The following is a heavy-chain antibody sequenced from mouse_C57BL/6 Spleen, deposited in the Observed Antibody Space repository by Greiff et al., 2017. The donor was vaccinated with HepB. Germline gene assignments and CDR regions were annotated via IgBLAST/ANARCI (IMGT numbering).Heavy chain of an antibody. D-gene: IGHD2-1*01. J-gene: IGHJ4*01. V-gene: IGHV1-26*01. Sequence: VQLQQSGPELVKPGASVKISCKASGYTFTDYYMNWVKQSHGKSLEWIGDINPNNGGTSYNQKFKGKATLTVDKSSSTAYMELRSLTSEDSAVYYCARSDGNYYYAMDYWGQGTSVTVSS. CDR2: INPNNGGT. CDR1: GYTFTDYY. CDR3: ARSDGNYYYAMDY.